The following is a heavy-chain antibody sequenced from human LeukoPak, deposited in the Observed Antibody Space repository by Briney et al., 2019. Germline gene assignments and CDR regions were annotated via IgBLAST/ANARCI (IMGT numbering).Heavy chain of an antibody. D-gene: IGHD3-10*01. CDR3: ARAKPLYYGSPVDAFDI. CDR1: GGSISSYY. Sequence: SETLSLTCTVSGGSISSYYWSWIRQPPGKGLEWIGYIYYSGSTNYNPSLKSRVTISVDTSKNQFSLKLSSVTAADTAVYYCARAKPLYYGSPVDAFDIWGQGTMVTVSS. V-gene: IGHV4-59*01. J-gene: IGHJ3*02. CDR2: IYYSGST.